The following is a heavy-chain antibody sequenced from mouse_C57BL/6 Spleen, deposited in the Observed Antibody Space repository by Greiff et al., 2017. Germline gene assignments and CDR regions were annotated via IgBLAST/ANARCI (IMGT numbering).Heavy chain of an antibody. CDR2: IDPEDGDT. V-gene: IGHV14-1*01. CDR3: TTDGPPAPFDY. D-gene: IGHD2-3*01. CDR1: GFNIKDFY. Sequence: VQLQQSGAELVRPGASVKLSCTASGFNIKDFYMHWVKQRPEQGLEWIGRIDPEDGDTEYAPKFQGKATMTADTSSNTAYLQLSSLTSEDTAVYYCTTDGPPAPFDYWGQGTTLTVSS. J-gene: IGHJ2*01.